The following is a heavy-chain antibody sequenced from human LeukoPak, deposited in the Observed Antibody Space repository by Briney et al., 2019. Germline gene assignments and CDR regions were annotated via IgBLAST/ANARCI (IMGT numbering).Heavy chain of an antibody. V-gene: IGHV5-51*01. J-gene: IGHJ2*01. CDR1: GYPFTASW. CDR3: ARRVGHTWTWHLDS. CDR2: IDPSDSDA. D-gene: IGHD1-1*01. Sequence: GESLKISCKGSGYPFTASWIAWVRQMPGKGLEGMGTIDPSDSDARYSPSFEGQVTLSVDKSINTAYLQWTQLKASDTAMYFWARRVGHTWTWHLDSWGRGTLVTVSP.